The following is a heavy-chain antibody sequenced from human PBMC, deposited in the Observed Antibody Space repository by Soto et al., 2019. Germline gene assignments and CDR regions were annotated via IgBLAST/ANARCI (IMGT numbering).Heavy chain of an antibody. V-gene: IGHV4-34*01. CDR2: INHSVTT. Sequence: SSETLSLTCAVYGGSFSGYYWSWIRQPPGKGLEWIGEINHSVTTIYIPSLKIRVTISVDTSKTLFSLKVTSVTAADTAVYYCARLHGYCISSSGHGHYAMDVWGKGTTVTVSS. CDR3: ARLHGYCISSSGHGHYAMDV. CDR1: GGSFSGYY. D-gene: IGHD2-2*01. J-gene: IGHJ6*04.